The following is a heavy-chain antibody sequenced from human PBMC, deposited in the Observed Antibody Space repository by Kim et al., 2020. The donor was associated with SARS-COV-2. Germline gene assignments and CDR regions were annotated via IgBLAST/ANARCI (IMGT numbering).Heavy chain of an antibody. D-gene: IGHD3-10*01. CDR1: GFTFSSYW. CDR3: ARDLTQTVLLWFGEIFGGVSGYGMDV. V-gene: IGHV3-7*01. J-gene: IGHJ6*02. CDR2: IKQDGSEK. Sequence: GGSLRLSCAASGFTFSSYWMSWVRQAPGKGLEWVANIKQDGSEKYYVDSVKGRFTISRDNAKNSLYLQMNSLRAEDTAVYYCARDLTQTVLLWFGEIFGGVSGYGMDVWGQGTTVTVSS.